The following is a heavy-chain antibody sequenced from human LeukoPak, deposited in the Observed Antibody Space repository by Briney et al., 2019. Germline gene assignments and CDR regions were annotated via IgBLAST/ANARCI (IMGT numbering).Heavy chain of an antibody. J-gene: IGHJ4*02. CDR3: ARAIVVVVAASYFDY. CDR2: IYTSEST. V-gene: IGHV4-61*02. CDR1: GGSISSGSYY. Sequence: SETLSLTCTVSGGSISSGSYYWSWIRQPAGRGLEWIGRIYTSESTNYNPSLKSRVTISVDTSNNQFSLKLGSVTAADTAVYYCARAIVVVVAASYFDYWGQGTLVTVSS. D-gene: IGHD2-15*01.